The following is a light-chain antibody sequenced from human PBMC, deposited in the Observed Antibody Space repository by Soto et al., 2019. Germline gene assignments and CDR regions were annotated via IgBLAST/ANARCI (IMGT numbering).Light chain of an antibody. CDR3: QSYHSSYPYV. CDR2: EDN. Sequence: FMLTQPHSVSESPGQTVTISCTRSGGSIASGYVQWYRQRPGSAPTTVIYEDNQRPSGVPARFSGSIDSSSNSASLTISGLQTEDGADYYCQSYHSSYPYVFGTGTKLTVL. CDR1: GGSIASGY. J-gene: IGLJ1*01. V-gene: IGLV6-57*03.